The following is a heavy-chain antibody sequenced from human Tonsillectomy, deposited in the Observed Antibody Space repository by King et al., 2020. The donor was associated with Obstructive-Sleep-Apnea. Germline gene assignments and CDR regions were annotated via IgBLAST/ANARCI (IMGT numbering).Heavy chain of an antibody. CDR1: GYTFTNYY. Sequence: HGQLVQSGAEVKKPGASVKVSCKASGYTFTNYYMHWVRQAPGQGLEWMGIINPSGSSTTYAQKFQGRVTMNRDTSTSTVYMELSSLRSEDTAVYYCARDSGDYEARGFDYWGQGTLVTVSS. CDR3: ARDSGDYEARGFDY. V-gene: IGHV1-46*01. CDR2: INPSGSST. J-gene: IGHJ4*02. D-gene: IGHD4-17*01.